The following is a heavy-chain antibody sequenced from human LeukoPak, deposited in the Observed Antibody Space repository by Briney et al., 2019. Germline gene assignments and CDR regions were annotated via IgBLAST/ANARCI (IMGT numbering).Heavy chain of an antibody. CDR3: AKASRIAVAGNNINY. J-gene: IGHJ4*02. V-gene: IGHV3-23*01. CDR2: LSGSGGST. D-gene: IGHD6-19*01. Sequence: PGGSLGLSCAASGFTFSSYAMSWVRQAPGKGLEWVSALSGSGGSTYYADSVKGRFTISRDNTKNTLYLQMNSLRAEDTAVYYCAKASRIAVAGNNINYWGQGTLVTVSS. CDR1: GFTFSSYA.